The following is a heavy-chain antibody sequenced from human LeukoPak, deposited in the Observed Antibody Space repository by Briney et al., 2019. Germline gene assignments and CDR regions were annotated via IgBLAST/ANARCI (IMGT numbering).Heavy chain of an antibody. D-gene: IGHD3-10*01. CDR2: INHSGST. CDR3: ARRQMVRGNYYYYGMDV. Sequence: PSETLSLTCAVYGGSFSGYYWSWIRQPPGKGLEWIGEINHSGSTNYNPSLKSRVTISVDTSKNQFSLKLSSVTAADTAVYYCARRQMVRGNYYYYGMDVWGQGTTVTVS. CDR1: GGSFSGYY. J-gene: IGHJ6*02. V-gene: IGHV4-34*01.